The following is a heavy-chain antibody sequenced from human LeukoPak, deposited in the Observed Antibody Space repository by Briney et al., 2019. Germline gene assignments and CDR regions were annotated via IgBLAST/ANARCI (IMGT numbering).Heavy chain of an antibody. CDR2: ISSSSSYI. J-gene: IGHJ6*03. CDR3: ARDRDDYYYYMDV. CDR1: GLTFNSYS. D-gene: IGHD3-10*01. V-gene: IGHV3-21*01. Sequence: GGSLRLSCAASGLTFNSYSMNRVRQAPGKGLEWVSSISSSSSYIYYADSVKGRVTISRDNAKNSLYLQMNSLRAEDTAVYYCARDRDDYYYYMDVWGKGTTVTVSS.